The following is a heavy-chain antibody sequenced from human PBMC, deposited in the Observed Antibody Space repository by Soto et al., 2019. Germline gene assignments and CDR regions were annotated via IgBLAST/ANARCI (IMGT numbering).Heavy chain of an antibody. CDR3: AKDFMAAAPGAIEGGGWDS. J-gene: IGHJ4*02. Sequence: EVHLLESGGGLVQPGGSLRLSCAASGFTFNNYAMSWVRQAPGKGLEWVSIITGGGGATYYADSVKGRFTISRDNSKKPWDLQLASLRAEDTAVYYGAKDFMAAAPGAIEGGGWDSWGQGTLVTVST. D-gene: IGHD2-2*02. CDR2: ITGGGGAT. V-gene: IGHV3-23*01. CDR1: GFTFNNYA.